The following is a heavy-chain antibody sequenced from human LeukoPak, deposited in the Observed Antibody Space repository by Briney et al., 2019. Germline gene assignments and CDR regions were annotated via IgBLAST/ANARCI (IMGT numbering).Heavy chain of an antibody. CDR3: ARDRSGWYSGTRGWFDP. J-gene: IGHJ5*02. V-gene: IGHV4-59*01. D-gene: IGHD6-19*01. CDR1: GGSISSYY. CDR2: IYYSGST. Sequence: SETLSLTCTVSGGSISSYYWSGIRQPPGKGLEWIGYIYYSGSTNYNPSLKSRVTISVDTSKNQFSLRLSSVTAADTAVYYCARDRSGWYSGTRGWFDPWGQGTLVTVPS.